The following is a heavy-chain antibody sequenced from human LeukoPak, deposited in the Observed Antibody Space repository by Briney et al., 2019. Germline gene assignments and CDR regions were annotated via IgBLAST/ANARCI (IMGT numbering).Heavy chain of an antibody. J-gene: IGHJ3*02. CDR3: ARELHSSSGAFDI. CDR2: IWYDGSNK. D-gene: IGHD6-6*01. CDR1: GFTFSSYG. Sequence: PGRSLRLSCAASGFTFSSYGMHWVRQAPGKGLGWVAVIWYDGSNKYYADSVKGRFTISRDNSKNTLYLQMNSLRAEDTAVYYCARELHSSSGAFDIWGQGTMVTVSS. V-gene: IGHV3-33*01.